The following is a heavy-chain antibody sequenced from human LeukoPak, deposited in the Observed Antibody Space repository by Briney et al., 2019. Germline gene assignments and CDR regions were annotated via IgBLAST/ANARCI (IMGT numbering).Heavy chain of an antibody. CDR3: AKDYYYDSSGYFGPGESFDY. CDR2: ISGSGGST. V-gene: IGHV3-23*01. J-gene: IGHJ4*02. D-gene: IGHD3-22*01. Sequence: GGSLRLSCAASGFTFSSYAMSWVRQAPGKGLEWVSAISGSGGSTYYADSVRGRVTISRDNSKNTLYLQMNSLRAEDTAVYYCAKDYYYDSSGYFGPGESFDYWGQGTLVTVSS. CDR1: GFTFSSYA.